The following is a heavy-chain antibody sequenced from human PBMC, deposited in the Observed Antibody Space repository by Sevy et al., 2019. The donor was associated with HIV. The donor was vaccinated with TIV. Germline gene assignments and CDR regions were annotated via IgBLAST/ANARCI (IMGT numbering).Heavy chain of an antibody. CDR1: GGSFSGYS. CDR2: VNHSGST. CDR3: ARGGDGVVPSPIIGLGPWTKYWYFDL. Sequence: SETLSLTCAVSGGSFSGYSWDWIRQPPGKGLEWIGEVNHSGSTNYNPSLKSRVTISVDTSKNQFSLKLNFVTAADTAVYYCARGGDGVVPSPIIGLGPWTKYWYFDLWVRGTLVTVSS. J-gene: IGHJ2*01. D-gene: IGHD3-3*01. V-gene: IGHV4-34*01.